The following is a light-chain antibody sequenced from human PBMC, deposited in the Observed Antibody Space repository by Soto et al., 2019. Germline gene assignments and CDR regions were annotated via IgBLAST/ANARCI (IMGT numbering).Light chain of an antibody. J-gene: IGKJ3*01. CDR2: GAS. CDR1: QSVGSY. Sequence: EIVLTQSLDTLSLSPGEGATLSCRASQSVGSYLAWYQQKPGQAPRPLIYGASKRAPGVSARFSGSGSGTDFTLIISSLEPEDFAVYHCLQRSIGFTFGPGTKVDI. V-gene: IGKV3-11*01. CDR3: LQRSIGFT.